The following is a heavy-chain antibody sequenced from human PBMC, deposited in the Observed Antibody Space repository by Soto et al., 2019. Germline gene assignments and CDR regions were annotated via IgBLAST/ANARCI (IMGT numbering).Heavy chain of an antibody. Sequence: SETLSLTCTVSGGSISSGNYYWSWIRQPPGKGLEWIGFISYSGSAYYNPSLKSRVTISVDTSKNQFSLNLSFVTAADTAVYYGATIVLVPAAARRPGGTNWFDPWGQGTLVTVSS. CDR2: ISYSGSA. D-gene: IGHD2-2*01. J-gene: IGHJ5*02. V-gene: IGHV4-30-4*01. CDR1: GGSISSGNYY. CDR3: ATIVLVPAAARRPGGTNWFDP.